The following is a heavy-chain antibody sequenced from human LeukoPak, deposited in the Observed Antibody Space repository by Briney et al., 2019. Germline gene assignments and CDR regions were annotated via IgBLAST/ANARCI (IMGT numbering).Heavy chain of an antibody. J-gene: IGHJ4*02. CDR3: ARFRASVTTFDY. CDR2: IKQDGSEK. D-gene: IGHD4-17*01. V-gene: IGHV3-7*01. CDR1: GFTLSSYW. Sequence: GGSLRLSCAASGFTLSSYWMSWVRQAPGKGLEWVANIKQDGSEKYYVDSVKGRFTISRDNAKNSLYLQMNSLRAEDTAVYYCARFRASVTTFDYWGQGTLVTVSS.